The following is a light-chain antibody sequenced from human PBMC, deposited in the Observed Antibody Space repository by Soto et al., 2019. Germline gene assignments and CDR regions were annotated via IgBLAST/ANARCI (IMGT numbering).Light chain of an antibody. Sequence: DIQMTQSPSSLSASVGDRVTITCRASQGISTYLVWYQQRQGRAPKLLIYDASSLLSGVPSRCSGSGSGTDFPLTLSRLQPKDFATYYCHQSYRTPYSFGRGTKLET. CDR2: DAS. V-gene: IGKV1-39*01. J-gene: IGKJ2*03. CDR3: HQSYRTPYS. CDR1: QGISTY.